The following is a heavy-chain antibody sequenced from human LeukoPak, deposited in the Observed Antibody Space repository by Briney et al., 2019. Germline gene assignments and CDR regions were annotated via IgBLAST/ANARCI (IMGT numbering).Heavy chain of an antibody. CDR2: ISGRTGST. D-gene: IGHD1-7*01. Sequence: PGGSLRLSCAASGFTFSTNAMSWVRQAPGKGLEWVSAISGRTGSTYYSDSVKGRFTISRDNSKSTLYLQMDSLRAEDTAVYYCARTFDFWGQGALVTVSS. CDR1: GFTFSTNA. V-gene: IGHV3-23*01. J-gene: IGHJ4*02. CDR3: ARTFDF.